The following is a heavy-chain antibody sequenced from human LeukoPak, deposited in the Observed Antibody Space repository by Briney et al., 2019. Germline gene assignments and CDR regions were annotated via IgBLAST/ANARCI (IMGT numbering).Heavy chain of an antibody. CDR2: MNPNSGNT. J-gene: IGHJ6*03. CDR3: AVIWFGELFPPGYYYMDV. CDR1: GYTFTSYD. Sequence: ASVKVSCKASGYTFTSYDINWVRQATGQRLEWMGWMNPNSGNTGYAQKFQGRVTMTRNTSISTAYMELSSLRSEDTAVYYCAVIWFGELFPPGYYYMDVWGKGTTVTVSS. V-gene: IGHV1-8*01. D-gene: IGHD3-10*01.